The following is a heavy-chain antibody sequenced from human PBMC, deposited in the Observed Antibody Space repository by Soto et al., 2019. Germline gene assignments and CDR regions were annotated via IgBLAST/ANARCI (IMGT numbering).Heavy chain of an antibody. J-gene: IGHJ2*01. Sequence: QVQLQESGPGLAKPSETLSLTCTVSGASITTYYWSWIRQPPGKGLEWIGYVYHSGTTNYNPSLKSRVTLSVDTSKNQFSLKLSSVTTADTAIYYCARPRGGYWYFDLWGRGTLVTVSS. V-gene: IGHV4-59*01. CDR3: ARPRGGYWYFDL. CDR1: GASITTYY. CDR2: VYHSGTT. D-gene: IGHD3-10*01.